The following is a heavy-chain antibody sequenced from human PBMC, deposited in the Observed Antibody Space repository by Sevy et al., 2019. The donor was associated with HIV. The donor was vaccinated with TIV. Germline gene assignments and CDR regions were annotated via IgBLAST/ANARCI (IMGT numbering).Heavy chain of an antibody. D-gene: IGHD3-10*01. CDR1: GYTFTSYD. CDR3: TRVRALNYYATSFSMEYNWFDP. J-gene: IGHJ5*02. CDR2: MNPNTGNT. V-gene: IGHV1-8*02. Sequence: ASVKVSCKASGYTFTSYDINWVRQATGQGLEWMGWMNPNTGNTGYAQKFQGRVTMTRDTSTSTAYMELRSLRSDDTAIYYCTRVRALNYYATSFSMEYNWFDPWGQGTLVTVSS.